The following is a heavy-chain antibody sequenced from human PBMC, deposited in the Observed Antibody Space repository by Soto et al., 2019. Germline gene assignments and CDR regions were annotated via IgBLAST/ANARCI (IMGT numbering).Heavy chain of an antibody. CDR2: INPSGGST. V-gene: IGHV1-46*01. D-gene: IGHD2-2*01. Sequence: AGHATSKARVNTIAGTYMHWGLQAPGQELEWMGIINPSGGSTSYAQKFQGRVTMTRDTSTSTVYMELSSLRSEDTAVEYFSRDSGVVPSALGPPIDASGGMDVRS. CDR1: VNTIAGTY. CDR3: SRDSGVVPSALGPPIDASGGMDV. J-gene: IGHJ6*02.